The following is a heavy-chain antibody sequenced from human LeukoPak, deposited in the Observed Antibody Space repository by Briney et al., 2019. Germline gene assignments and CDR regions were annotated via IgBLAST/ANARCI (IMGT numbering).Heavy chain of an antibody. J-gene: IGHJ4*02. V-gene: IGHV3-7*01. D-gene: IGHD3-16*01. CDR3: ARVGGGEYYDYVWGSYGGHYFDY. CDR1: GFTFSSYW. CDR2: IKQDGSEK. Sequence: GGSLRLSCAASGFTFSSYWMSWVRQAPGKGLEWVANIKQDGSEKYYVDSVKGRFTISRDNAKNSLYLQMNSLRAEDTAVYYCARVGGGEYYDYVWGSYGGHYFDYWGQGTLVTVSS.